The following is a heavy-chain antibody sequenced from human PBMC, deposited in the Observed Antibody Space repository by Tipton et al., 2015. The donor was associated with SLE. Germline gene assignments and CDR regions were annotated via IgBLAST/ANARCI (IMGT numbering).Heavy chain of an antibody. V-gene: IGHV3-74*01. J-gene: IGHJ6*03. Sequence: SLRLSCAASGFTFSSYWMHWVRQAPGKGLVWVSRINSDGSSTRYADSEKGRFTTSRDNAKNTLYLQMNSLTAEDTAVYYCTREYPGYYYYLDVWGKGTTVTVSS. CDR2: INSDGSST. D-gene: IGHD2-2*01. CDR1: GFTFSSYW. CDR3: TREYPGYYYYLDV.